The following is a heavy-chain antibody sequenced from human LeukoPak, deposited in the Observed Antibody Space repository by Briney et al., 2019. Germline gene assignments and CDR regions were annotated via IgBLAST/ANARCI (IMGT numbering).Heavy chain of an antibody. CDR2: ISSSGSTI. CDR1: GFTFSSYE. V-gene: IGHV3-48*03. D-gene: IGHD2-15*01. J-gene: IGHJ4*02. Sequence: GGSLRLSCAASGFTFSSYEMNWVRQAPGKGLECVSYISSSGSTIYYADSVKGRFTISRDNAKNSLYLQMNSLRAEDTAVYYCAREDCSGGSCHFDYWGQGTLVTVSS. CDR3: AREDCSGGSCHFDY.